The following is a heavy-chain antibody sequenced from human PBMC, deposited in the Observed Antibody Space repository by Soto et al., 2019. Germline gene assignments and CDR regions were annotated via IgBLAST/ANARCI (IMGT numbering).Heavy chain of an antibody. CDR3: ARARVAATRPWFDP. J-gene: IGHJ5*02. D-gene: IGHD2-15*01. CDR2: MNPNNGDA. Sequence: EASVKVSCKASGYTFTGYYINWVRQAPGQGLEWMGWMNPNNGDAKYAPRFQGRVTKTRDTSTTTAYLELTRLRSDDTATFYCARARVAATRPWFDPWGQGTLVTVSS. V-gene: IGHV1-2*02. CDR1: GYTFTGYY.